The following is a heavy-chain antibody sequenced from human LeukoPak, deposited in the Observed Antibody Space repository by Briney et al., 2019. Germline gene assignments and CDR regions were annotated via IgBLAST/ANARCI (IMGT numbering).Heavy chain of an antibody. CDR3: ARMNYVSTGWGAPFDH. CDR1: GFTFSSYS. CDR2: ISSSSSYI. V-gene: IGHV3-21*06. D-gene: IGHD1-7*01. J-gene: IGHJ4*02. Sequence: GGSLRLSCAASGFTFSSYSMNWVRQAPGKGLEWVSSISSSSSYIYYADSVKGRFTISRDNAKNLLFLQMNSLRVEDTAVYYCARMNYVSTGWGAPFDHWGQGTLVTVSS.